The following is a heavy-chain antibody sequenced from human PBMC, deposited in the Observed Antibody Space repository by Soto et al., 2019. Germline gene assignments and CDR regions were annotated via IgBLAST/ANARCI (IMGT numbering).Heavy chain of an antibody. Sequence: GGSLRLSCAASGFTFSSCGMHWVRQAPGKGLEWVAFISDDGSNKYYADSMKGRFTMSRDNSKSTLYLQMNSLRVEDTAVYYCTKRRNVLRFLEWSSGMEVWGQGTTVTVSS. J-gene: IGHJ6*02. CDR1: GFTFSSCG. V-gene: IGHV3-30*18. CDR3: TKRRNVLRFLEWSSGMEV. CDR2: ISDDGSNK. D-gene: IGHD3-3*01.